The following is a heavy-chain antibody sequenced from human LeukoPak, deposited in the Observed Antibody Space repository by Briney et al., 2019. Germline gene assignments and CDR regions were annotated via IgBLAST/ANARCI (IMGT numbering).Heavy chain of an antibody. CDR3: ARSGGHYYYYYYMDV. CDR1: GGTFSSYA. D-gene: IGHD3-10*01. Sequence: SVKVSCKASGGTFSSYAINWVRQVPGQGLEWMGGIIPILGTTNYTQSFQGRVTITADESTSTAYMELSSLRSEDTAVYYCARSGGHYYYYYYMDVWGKGTTVTISS. J-gene: IGHJ6*03. V-gene: IGHV1-69*13. CDR2: IIPILGTT.